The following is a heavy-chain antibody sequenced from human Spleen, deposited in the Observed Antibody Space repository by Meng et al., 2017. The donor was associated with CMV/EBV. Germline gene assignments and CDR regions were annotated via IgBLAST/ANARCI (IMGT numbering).Heavy chain of an antibody. D-gene: IGHD2-2*01. Sequence: GGSLRLSCTASGFTFGDYAMSWVRQAPGKGLEWVGFIRSKAYGGTTEYAASVKGRFTISRDDSKSIAYLQMNSLKTEDTAVYYCTSIVVPAATGTEYYYYYGMDVWGQGTTVTVSS. V-gene: IGHV3-49*04. CDR1: GFTFGDYA. J-gene: IGHJ6*02. CDR2: IRSKAYGGTT. CDR3: TSIVVPAATGTEYYYYYGMDV.